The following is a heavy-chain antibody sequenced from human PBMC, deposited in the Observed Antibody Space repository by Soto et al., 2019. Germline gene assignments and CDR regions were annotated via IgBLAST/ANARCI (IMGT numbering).Heavy chain of an antibody. CDR1: GYTFTNYA. J-gene: IGHJ4*02. V-gene: IGHV1-18*01. Sequence: QVQLVQSGAEVKKPGASVKVSCKASGYTFTNYAFSWVRQAPGQGLEWMGWISAYNGNTNYPQKLQGRVTMTTDTSTSTAYMELRSLRSDDTAVYFCARDRAAAGPFDYWGQGTLVTGSS. CDR2: ISAYNGNT. D-gene: IGHD6-13*01. CDR3: ARDRAAAGPFDY.